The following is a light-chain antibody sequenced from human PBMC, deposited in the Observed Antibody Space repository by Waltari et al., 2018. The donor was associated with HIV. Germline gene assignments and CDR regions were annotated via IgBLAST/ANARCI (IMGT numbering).Light chain of an antibody. CDR1: SSDVGGYNY. J-gene: IGLJ2*01. Sequence: QSALTQPASVSGSPGQSITLSCTGTSSDVGGYNYVSWYQQHPGTAPKLMIYEVSNRPSGVSHRFPGSKSDNTASLTISGLQAEDEAEYYCSSYTSSSTLVFGGGTKLTVL. CDR3: SSYTSSSTLV. CDR2: EVS. V-gene: IGLV2-14*01.